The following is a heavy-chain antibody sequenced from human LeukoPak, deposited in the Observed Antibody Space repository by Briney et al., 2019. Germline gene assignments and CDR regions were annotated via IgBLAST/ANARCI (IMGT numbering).Heavy chain of an antibody. D-gene: IGHD6-6*01. V-gene: IGHV3-21*04. CDR1: GFTFSSYW. CDR2: ISSSSSHI. Sequence: GGSLRLSCAASGFTFSSYWMSWVRQAPGKGLEWVAFISSSSSHIYYAESVKGRFAISRDNAKNSLYLQMNSLRAEDTAVYYCAKLGKAARFHLFPYYFDYWGQGTLVTVSS. J-gene: IGHJ4*02. CDR3: AKLGKAARFHLFPYYFDY.